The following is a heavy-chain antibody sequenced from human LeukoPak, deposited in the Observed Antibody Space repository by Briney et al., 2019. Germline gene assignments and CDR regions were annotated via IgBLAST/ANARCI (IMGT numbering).Heavy chain of an antibody. CDR3: AKGRYDFWSGYYRDNWFDP. D-gene: IGHD3-3*01. CDR2: MNPNSGNT. V-gene: IGHV1-8*01. Sequence: ASVKVSCKASGYTFTSYDINWVRQATGQGLEWMGWMNPNSGNTGYAQKFQGRVTMTRNTSISTAQMELSSLRSEDTAVYYCAKGRYDFWSGYYRDNWFDPWGQGTLVTVSS. CDR1: GYTFTSYD. J-gene: IGHJ5*02.